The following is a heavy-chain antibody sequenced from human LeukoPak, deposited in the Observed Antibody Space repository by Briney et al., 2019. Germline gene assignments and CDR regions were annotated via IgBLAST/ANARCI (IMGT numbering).Heavy chain of an antibody. CDR2: INAGNGNT. Sequence: ASVKVSCKASGYTFTSYAMHWVRQAPGQRLEWMGWINAGNGNTKYSQEFQGRVTITRDTSASTAYMELSSLRSEDMAVYYCARGGSSGWYMDYWGQGTLVTVSS. CDR3: ARGGSSGWYMDY. CDR1: GYTFTSYA. J-gene: IGHJ4*02. D-gene: IGHD6-19*01. V-gene: IGHV1-3*03.